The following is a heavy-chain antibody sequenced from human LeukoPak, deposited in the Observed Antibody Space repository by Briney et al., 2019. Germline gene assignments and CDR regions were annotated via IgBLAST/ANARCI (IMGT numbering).Heavy chain of an antibody. D-gene: IGHD2-8*01. J-gene: IGHJ4*02. CDR3: ARDHYATSDY. V-gene: IGHV3-30-3*01. Sequence: GGSLRLSCAASGFIFSTYAMHWVRQAPGKGLEWVAVISYDGSNKYYADSVKGRFTISRDNSKNTLYLQMNSLRAEDTAVYYCARDHYATSDYWGQGTLVTVSS. CDR2: ISYDGSNK. CDR1: GFIFSTYA.